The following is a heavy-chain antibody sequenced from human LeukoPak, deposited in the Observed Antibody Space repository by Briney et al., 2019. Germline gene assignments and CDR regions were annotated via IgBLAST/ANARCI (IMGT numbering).Heavy chain of an antibody. J-gene: IGHJ4*02. V-gene: IGHV4-4*02. Sequence: EIYHSGSTNYNPSLKSRVTISVDKSKNQFSLKLSSVTAADTAVYYCARAPRDYYDSSGYYSWGQGTLVTVSS. D-gene: IGHD3-22*01. CDR2: IYHSGST. CDR3: ARAPRDYYDSSGYYS.